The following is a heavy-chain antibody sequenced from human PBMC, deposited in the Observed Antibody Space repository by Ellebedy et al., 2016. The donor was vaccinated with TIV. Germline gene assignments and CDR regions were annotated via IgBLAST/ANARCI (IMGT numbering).Heavy chain of an antibody. Sequence: GGSLRLSCAASGFTINSYWMSWVRQAPGKGLEWVANINQDGSRIYYVDSVKGRFTISRDNAKNSLYLRMNTLRVEDTAVYHCVRDGAYGDYSPGYYGMDVWGQGTTVTVSS. D-gene: IGHD3-22*01. CDR1: GFTINSYW. V-gene: IGHV3-7*03. J-gene: IGHJ6*02. CDR3: VRDGAYGDYSPGYYGMDV. CDR2: INQDGSRI.